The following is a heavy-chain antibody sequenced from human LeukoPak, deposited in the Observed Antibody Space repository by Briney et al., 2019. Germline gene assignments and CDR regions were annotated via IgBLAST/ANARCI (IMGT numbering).Heavy chain of an antibody. J-gene: IGHJ3*02. V-gene: IGHV3-53*01. D-gene: IGHD2-21*02. CDR1: GFTVGNNY. CDR3: VRKNRDFNAAFDI. Sequence: GGSLRLSCAASGFTVGNNYMSWVRQAPGKGLERVSITYSDSSTNYADSVKGRFTISRDTSQNTLSLQMNSLRAEDTAVYYCVRKNRDFNAAFDIWGQGTVVTVSS. CDR2: TYSDSST.